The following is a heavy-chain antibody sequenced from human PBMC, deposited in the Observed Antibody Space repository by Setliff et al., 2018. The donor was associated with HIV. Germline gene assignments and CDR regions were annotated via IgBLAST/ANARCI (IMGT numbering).Heavy chain of an antibody. D-gene: IGHD6-19*01. J-gene: IGHJ4*02. Sequence: GGSLRLSCAASGFTFSGSAIHWVRQASGRGLEWIGRIRTKINNYATTYTASVKDRFIISRDDSNNTAFLQMNSLKSEDTAVYYCTGWGSGWPQNYWGQGTLVTVSS. CDR2: IRTKINNYAT. CDR3: TGWGSGWPQNY. CDR1: GFTFSGSA. V-gene: IGHV3-73*01.